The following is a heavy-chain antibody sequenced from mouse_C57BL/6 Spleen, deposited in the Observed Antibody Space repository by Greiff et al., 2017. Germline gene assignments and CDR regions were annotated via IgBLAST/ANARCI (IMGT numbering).Heavy chain of an antibody. CDR2: IDPENGDT. V-gene: IGHV14-4*01. Sequence: VQLQQSGAELVRPGASVKLSCTASGFNIKDDYMHWVKQRPEQGLEWIGWIDPENGDTKYASKFQGKATITADTSSNTAYLQLSSLTSEDTAVYYCTTGDRQLVLRAMDYWGQGTSVTVSS. CDR3: TTGDRQLVLRAMDY. J-gene: IGHJ4*01. CDR1: GFNIKDDY. D-gene: IGHD3-2*01.